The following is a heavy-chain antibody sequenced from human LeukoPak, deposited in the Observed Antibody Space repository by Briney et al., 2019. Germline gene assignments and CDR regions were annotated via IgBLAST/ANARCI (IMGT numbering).Heavy chain of an antibody. CDR2: INPSGGST. D-gene: IGHD6-19*01. Sequence: ASVKVSCKASGYTFTSYYMHWVRQAPGQGLEWMGIINPSGGSTSYTQKFQGRVTMTRDTSTSTVYMELSSLRSEDTAVYYCARDSSGWYGDFHIWGQGTMVTVSS. V-gene: IGHV1-46*01. J-gene: IGHJ3*02. CDR3: ARDSSGWYGDFHI. CDR1: GYTFTSYY.